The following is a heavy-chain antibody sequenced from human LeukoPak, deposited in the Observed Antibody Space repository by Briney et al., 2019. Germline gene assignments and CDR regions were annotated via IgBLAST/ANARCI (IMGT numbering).Heavy chain of an antibody. CDR3: ARRFTGSYSFDC. CDR1: GYSFTSYW. Sequence: GESLKISCKGSGYSFTSYWIGWVRQMPGKGLEWMGIIFPGDSDTTYSPSFQGQVTISADKSITTAYLQWSTLKASDTAMYYCARRFTGSYSFDCWGQGTLVTVSS. V-gene: IGHV5-51*01. J-gene: IGHJ4*02. D-gene: IGHD1-26*01. CDR2: IFPGDSDT.